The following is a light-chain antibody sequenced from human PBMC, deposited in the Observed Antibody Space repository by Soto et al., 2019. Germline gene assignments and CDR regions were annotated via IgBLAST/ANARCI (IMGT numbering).Light chain of an antibody. CDR1: SSNIGAVFD. CDR3: QSYDNSLSAWV. J-gene: IGLJ3*02. CDR2: ANT. V-gene: IGLV1-40*01. Sequence: QSVLTQPPSVSGAPGQRVTISCTGSSSNIGAVFDVHWYQQLPGTAPKLLIYANTNRPSGVPDRFSGSKSGTSASPAITGLQAEDEADYYCQSYDNSLSAWVFGGGTKLTVL.